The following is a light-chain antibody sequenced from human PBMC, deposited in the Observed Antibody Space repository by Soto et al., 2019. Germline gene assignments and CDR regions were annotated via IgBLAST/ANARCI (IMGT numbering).Light chain of an antibody. CDR2: GMS. J-gene: IGKJ2*01. CDR1: QRISSY. Sequence: DIQMTQSPSSLSASVGDRVTITCRASQRISSYLNWYQQKPGKAPKLLIYGMSNLQSGVPSRFSGRGSGTDFTLTISSLQPEDFATYYCQQSYSIPDTFGQATKLEIK. CDR3: QQSYSIPDT. V-gene: IGKV1-39*01.